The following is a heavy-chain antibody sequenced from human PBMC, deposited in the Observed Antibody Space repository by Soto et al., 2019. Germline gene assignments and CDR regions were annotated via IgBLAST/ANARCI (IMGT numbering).Heavy chain of an antibody. D-gene: IGHD4-17*01. Sequence: QVQLVQSGAEVKKPGASVKVSCKSSGYTFTSYDMHWVRQAPEQGLEGMGIINPSGGSTSYAQKLRGRVTMTRDTSTSTVYMELSSLRSEDTDVYYCARQTTVTPPADWYFDLGGRGTLVTVS. CDR3: ARQTTVTPPADWYFDL. CDR1: GYTFTSYD. J-gene: IGHJ2*01. CDR2: INPSGGST. V-gene: IGHV1-46*01.